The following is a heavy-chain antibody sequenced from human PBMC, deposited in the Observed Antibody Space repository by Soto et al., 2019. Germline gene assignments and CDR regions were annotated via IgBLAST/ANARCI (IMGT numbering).Heavy chain of an antibody. V-gene: IGHV3-30*18. CDR2: VSHDGRNT. CDR1: GFAFRSHG. CDR3: AKGGRQWLVTSDFNY. D-gene: IGHD6-19*01. Sequence: PGGSLRLSCVASGFAFRSHGMHWARQAPGKGPEWVAVVSHDGRNTLYADSVKGRFTISRDSSKNTVSLEMTSLRAEDTAVYYCAKGGRQWLVTSDFNYWGQGALVTVSS. J-gene: IGHJ4*02.